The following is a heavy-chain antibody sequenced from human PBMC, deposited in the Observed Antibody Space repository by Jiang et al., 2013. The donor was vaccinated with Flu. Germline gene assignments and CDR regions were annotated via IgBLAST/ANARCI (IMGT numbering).Heavy chain of an antibody. CDR2: IISILGTP. Sequence: GAEVKKPGSSVKVSCKASGGTFSSYAFSWVRQAPGQGLEWMGGIISILGTPNYAQKFQGRVMITADEATRTVYMEVTNLRSADTAVYYCARSSGGSRGYYYYEMDVWGQGTTVTVSS. V-gene: IGHV1-69*01. CDR3: ARSSGGSRGYYYYEMDV. CDR1: GGTFSSYA. J-gene: IGHJ6*02. D-gene: IGHD2-15*01.